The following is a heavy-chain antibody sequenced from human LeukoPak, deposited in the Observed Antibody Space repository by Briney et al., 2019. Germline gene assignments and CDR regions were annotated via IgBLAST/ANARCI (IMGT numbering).Heavy chain of an antibody. CDR3: ARADILTGYYNYYYYYMDV. D-gene: IGHD3-9*01. Sequence: PGGSLRLSCAASGFTFSTYSMNWVRQAPGKGLEWVSYISSSSSSIYYADSVKGRFTISRDNAKNSLYLQMNSLRAEDTAVYYCARADILTGYYNYYYYYMDVWGKGTTVTVSS. CDR1: GFTFSTYS. J-gene: IGHJ6*03. CDR2: ISSSSSSI. V-gene: IGHV3-48*04.